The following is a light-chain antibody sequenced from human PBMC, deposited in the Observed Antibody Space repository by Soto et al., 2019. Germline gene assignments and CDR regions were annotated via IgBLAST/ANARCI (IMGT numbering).Light chain of an antibody. CDR2: DVY. V-gene: IGLV2-11*01. J-gene: IGLJ1*01. CDR3: CSYAGRYNYV. Sequence: QSALTQPRSVSGSPGQSVTISCTGTSSDVGTYNYVSWYQQHPVKAPRVMIYDVYKRPSGVPDRFSGSKSGNTASLTISGLQADDEAAYYCCSYAGRYNYVSGSGTKVTV. CDR1: SSDVGTYNY.